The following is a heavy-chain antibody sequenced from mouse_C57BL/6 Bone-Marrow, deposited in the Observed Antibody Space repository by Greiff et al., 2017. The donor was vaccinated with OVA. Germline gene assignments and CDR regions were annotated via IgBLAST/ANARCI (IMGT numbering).Heavy chain of an antibody. CDR1: GYAFSSSW. D-gene: IGHD3-2*01. V-gene: IGHV1-82*01. CDR3: ARYTRQLGLRAMDY. J-gene: IGHJ4*01. Sequence: VQLQQSGPELVKPGASVKISCKASGYAFSSSWMNWVKQRPGKGLEWIGRIYPGDGDTNYNGKFKGKATLTADKSSSTAYMQLSSLTSEDSAVYYCARYTRQLGLRAMDYWGQGTSVTVSS. CDR2: IYPGDGDT.